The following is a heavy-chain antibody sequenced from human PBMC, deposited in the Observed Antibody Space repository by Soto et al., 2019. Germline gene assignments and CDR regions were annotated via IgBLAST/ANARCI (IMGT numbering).Heavy chain of an antibody. CDR3: ARVVHYYGSGSYYGPYFGY. Sequence: PGGSLRLSCAASGFTFSDYYMSWIRQAPGKGLEWVSYISSSSSYTNYADSVKGRFTISRDNAKNSLYLQMNSLRAEDTAVYYCARVVHYYGSGSYYGPYFGYWGEGTLVTVCS. V-gene: IGHV3-11*05. CDR1: GFTFSDYY. D-gene: IGHD3-10*01. J-gene: IGHJ4*02. CDR2: ISSSSSYT.